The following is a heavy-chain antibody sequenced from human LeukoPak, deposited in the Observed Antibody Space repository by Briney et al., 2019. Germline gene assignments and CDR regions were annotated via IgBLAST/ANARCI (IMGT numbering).Heavy chain of an antibody. CDR2: ISYDGSNK. J-gene: IGHJ4*02. D-gene: IGHD3-22*01. Sequence: GGSLRLSCAASGFTFSSYAMHWVRQAPGKGLEWVAVISYDGSNKYYADSVKGRFTISRDNSKNTLYLQMNSLRAEDTAVYYCARERLGGVVVIVFDYWGQGTLVTVSS. V-gene: IGHV3-30*04. CDR1: GFTFSSYA. CDR3: ARERLGGVVVIVFDY.